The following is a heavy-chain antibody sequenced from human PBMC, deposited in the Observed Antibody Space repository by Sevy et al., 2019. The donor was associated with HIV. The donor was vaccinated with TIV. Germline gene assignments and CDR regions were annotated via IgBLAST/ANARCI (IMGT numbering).Heavy chain of an antibody. CDR1: GFIFSDYF. Sequence: GGSLRLSCTASGFIFSDYFMVWIRRAPGKGLEWISYITGSGTTLYYAYSVKGRFSISRDNSKNSLYLQMNSLRAEDTAIYYCARDLTPRERYIDYWGQGTLVTVSS. CDR3: ARDLTPRERYIDY. CDR2: ITGSGTTL. D-gene: IGHD3-9*01. V-gene: IGHV3-11*01. J-gene: IGHJ4*02.